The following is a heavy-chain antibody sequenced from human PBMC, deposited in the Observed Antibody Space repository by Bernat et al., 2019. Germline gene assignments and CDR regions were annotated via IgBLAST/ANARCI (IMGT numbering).Heavy chain of an antibody. V-gene: IGHV4-39*01. CDR2: IYYGGNT. J-gene: IGHJ4*02. Sequence: QLQLQESGPGLVKPSETLSLTCSVSGGPISGGNSCWDWIRQPPGKGLEWIGSIYYGGNTYHNSSLKSRVTISVDTSKSQFSLKLGSVTAADTAVYYCARWAGGYDFLDYWGQGTRVTVSS. CDR3: ARWAGGYDFLDY. CDR1: GGPISGGNSC. D-gene: IGHD5-12*01.